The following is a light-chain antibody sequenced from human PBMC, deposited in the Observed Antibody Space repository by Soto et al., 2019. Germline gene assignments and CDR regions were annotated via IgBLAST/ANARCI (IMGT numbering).Light chain of an antibody. CDR2: GAS. J-gene: IGKJ2*01. CDR3: LQHNSYPYT. V-gene: IGKV1-17*03. CDR1: QGITTF. Sequence: DIQMTQSPSAVSASVGDTVTVTCRASQGITTFLAWFRQRPGKVPERLIYGASSLQSGVPSRFSGRGSRTEFTLTISSLQPEDFGTYYCLQHNSYPYTFGPGTKVEIK.